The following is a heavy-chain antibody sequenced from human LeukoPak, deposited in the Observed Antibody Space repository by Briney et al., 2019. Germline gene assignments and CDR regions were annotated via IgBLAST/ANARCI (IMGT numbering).Heavy chain of an antibody. D-gene: IGHD1-26*01. CDR3: ARDWSSGRHDEYFPH. J-gene: IGHJ1*01. Sequence: GGSLRLSCAASGFTFSSYWMSWVRQAPGKGLEWVANIKQDGSEKYYVDSVKGRFTISRDNAKNSLYLEMNSLRVEDTAIYYCARDWSSGRHDEYFPHWGQGTLVTVSS. CDR2: IKQDGSEK. V-gene: IGHV3-7*01. CDR1: GFTFSSYW.